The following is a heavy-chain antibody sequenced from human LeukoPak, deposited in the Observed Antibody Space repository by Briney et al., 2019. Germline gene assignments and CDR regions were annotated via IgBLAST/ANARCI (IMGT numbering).Heavy chain of an antibody. CDR3: ARGRTYCGGDCYHFDY. Sequence: SETLSLTCTVSGGSISSGRYYWSWIRQHPGKSLEWIGYIYYSGSTYYNPSLKSRVTISVDRSKNQVSLKLSSVTAADTAVYYCARGRTYCGGDCYHFDYWGQGTMVTVSS. D-gene: IGHD2-21*02. CDR2: IYYSGST. J-gene: IGHJ4*02. CDR1: GGSISSGRYY. V-gene: IGHV4-31*03.